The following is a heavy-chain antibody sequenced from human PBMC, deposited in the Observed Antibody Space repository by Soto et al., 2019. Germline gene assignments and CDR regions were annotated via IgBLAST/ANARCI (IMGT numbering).Heavy chain of an antibody. D-gene: IGHD3-9*01. CDR2: ISGSGGST. Sequence: EVQLLESGGGLVQPGGSLRLSCAASGFTFSSYAMSWVRQAPGKGLEWVSAISGSGGSTYYADSVKGRFTISRDNSKNTLYLQMNSLRAEDTAVYYCATDWASRYDILTGPFDYWGQGTLVTVSS. V-gene: IGHV3-23*01. CDR1: GFTFSSYA. CDR3: ATDWASRYDILTGPFDY. J-gene: IGHJ4*02.